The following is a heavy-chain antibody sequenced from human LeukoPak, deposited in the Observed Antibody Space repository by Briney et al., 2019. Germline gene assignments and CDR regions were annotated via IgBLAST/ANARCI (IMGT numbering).Heavy chain of an antibody. CDR2: ISAYNGNT. Sequence: ASVKVSCKASGYTLTSYGISWVRQAPGQGLEWMGWISAYNGNTNYAQKLQGRVTMTTDTSTSTAYMELRSLRSDDTAVYYCARDLGFVDFWSGYPFDYWGQGTLVTVSS. V-gene: IGHV1-18*01. J-gene: IGHJ4*02. CDR1: GYTLTSYG. CDR3: ARDLGFVDFWSGYPFDY. D-gene: IGHD3-3*01.